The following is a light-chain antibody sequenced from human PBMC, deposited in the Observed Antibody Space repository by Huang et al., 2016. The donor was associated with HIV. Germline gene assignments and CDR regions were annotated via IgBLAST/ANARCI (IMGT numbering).Light chain of an antibody. J-gene: IGKJ2*01. V-gene: IGKV3-20*01. CDR1: QSISSSY. Sequence: EIVLTQSPGTLSLSPGERATLSCRTSQSISSSYLAWYQQEPGQAPRLLIYGASSRSTCIPDRFSGRGSGTDFTLTIIGLEPEDFAVYYCQQYVNSPGYTFGQGTKLEIK. CDR3: QQYVNSPGYT. CDR2: GAS.